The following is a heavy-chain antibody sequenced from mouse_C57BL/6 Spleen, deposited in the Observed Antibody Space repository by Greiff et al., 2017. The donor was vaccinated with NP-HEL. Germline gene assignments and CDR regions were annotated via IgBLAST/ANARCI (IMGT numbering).Heavy chain of an antibody. D-gene: IGHD1-1*01. CDR2: IWTGGGT. V-gene: IGHV2-9-1*01. Sequence: VQLQESGPGLVAPSQSLSITCTVSGFSLTSYAISWVRQPPGKGLEWLGVIWTGGGTNYNSALKSRLSISKDNSKSQVFLKMNSLQTDDTARYYCARIFYGSSYLYYYAMDYWGQGTSVTVSS. CDR1: GFSLTSYA. CDR3: ARIFYGSSYLYYYAMDY. J-gene: IGHJ4*01.